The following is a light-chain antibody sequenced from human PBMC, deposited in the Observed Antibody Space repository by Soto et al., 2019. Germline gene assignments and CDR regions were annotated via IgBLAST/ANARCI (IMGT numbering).Light chain of an antibody. CDR1: SSDVGGYNY. CDR2: AVT. J-gene: IGLJ1*01. Sequence: QSALTQPASVSGSPGQSITISCTGTSSDVGGYNYVSWYQQHPSKAPKLMIYAVTDRPSGVSSRFSGSKSGNTASLTISGLQAEDEADYYCSSYTSSSTLFGTGTKVTVL. V-gene: IGLV2-14*01. CDR3: SSYTSSSTL.